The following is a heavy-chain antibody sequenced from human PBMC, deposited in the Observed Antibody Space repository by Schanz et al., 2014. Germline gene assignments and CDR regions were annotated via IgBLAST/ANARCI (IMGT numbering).Heavy chain of an antibody. Sequence: EVQLVESGGGLVQPGGSLTLSCEASGFTFSSYLMSWVRQAPGKGLEWVSGIGGSGGSTDYADSVKGRFTISRDNSKNTVHLQMNSLRAEDTAVYFCAKDRWRATVMVDAFDIWGQGTKVTVSS. CDR2: IGGSGGST. CDR1: GFTFSSYL. CDR3: AKDRWRATVMVDAFDI. D-gene: IGHD4-4*01. V-gene: IGHV3-23*04. J-gene: IGHJ3*02.